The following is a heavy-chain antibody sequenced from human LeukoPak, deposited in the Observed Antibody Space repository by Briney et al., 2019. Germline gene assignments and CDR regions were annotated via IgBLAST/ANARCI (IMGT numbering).Heavy chain of an antibody. Sequence: GGSLRLSCAASGLTFSNYAMHWVRQAPGKGLEWVAVTDYDGSNKYYADSVKGRFTISRDNSKNTLYLQMTSLRADDTAVYYCASDYDSRGSAYWGQGTLVTVSS. V-gene: IGHV3-30*04. CDR3: ASDYDSRGSAY. CDR1: GLTFSNYA. J-gene: IGHJ4*02. D-gene: IGHD3-22*01. CDR2: TDYDGSNK.